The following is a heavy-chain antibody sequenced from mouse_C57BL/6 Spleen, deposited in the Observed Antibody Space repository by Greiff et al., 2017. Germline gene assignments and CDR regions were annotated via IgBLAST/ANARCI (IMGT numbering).Heavy chain of an antibody. D-gene: IGHD2-5*01. Sequence: EVQLQQSGPELVKPGASVKISCKASGYTFTDYYMNWVKQSHGKSLEWIGDINPNNGGTSYNQKFKGKATLTVDKSSSTAYMELRSLTSEDSAVYYCARGHYSNMGYYAMDYWGQGTSVTVSS. CDR3: ARGHYSNMGYYAMDY. CDR1: GYTFTDYY. CDR2: INPNNGGT. J-gene: IGHJ4*01. V-gene: IGHV1-26*01.